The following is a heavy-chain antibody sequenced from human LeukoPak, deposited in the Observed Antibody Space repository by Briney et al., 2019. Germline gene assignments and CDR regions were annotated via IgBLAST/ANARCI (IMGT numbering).Heavy chain of an antibody. CDR3: ARDGGADAFDI. D-gene: IGHD4-23*01. CDR1: GGSISSYY. CDR2: IYYSGST. Sequence: PSETLSLTCTVSGGSISSYYWSWIRQPPGKGLESIGYIYYSGSTNYNPSLKSRVTISVDTSKNQFSLKLSSVTAADTAVYYCARDGGADAFDIWGQGTMVTVSS. J-gene: IGHJ3*02. V-gene: IGHV4-59*01.